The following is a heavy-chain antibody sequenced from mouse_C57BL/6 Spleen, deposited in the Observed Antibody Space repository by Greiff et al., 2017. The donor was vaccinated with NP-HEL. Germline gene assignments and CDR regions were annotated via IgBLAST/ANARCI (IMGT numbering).Heavy chain of an antibody. D-gene: IGHD1-1*01. CDR1: GFTFSSYG. V-gene: IGHV5-6*02. CDR2: ISSGGSYT. Sequence: DVKLVESGGDLVKPGGSLKLSCAASGFTFSSYGMSWVRQTPDKRLEWVATISSGGSYTYYPDSVKGRFTISRDNAKNTLYLQMSSLKSEDTAMYYCARQGYGSSFYWYFDVWGTGTTVTVSS. CDR3: ARQGYGSSFYWYFDV. J-gene: IGHJ1*03.